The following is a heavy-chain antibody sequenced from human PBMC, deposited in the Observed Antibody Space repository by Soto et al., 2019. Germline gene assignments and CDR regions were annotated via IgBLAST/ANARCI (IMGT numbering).Heavy chain of an antibody. CDR2: ISSSSSTT. CDR1: GFTFSDYY. J-gene: IGHJ4*02. D-gene: IGHD6-13*01. Sequence: PGGSLRLSCAASGFTFSDYYMSWIRQAPGKGLEWVSYISSSSSTTNYADSVKGRFTISRDNAKNSLYLQMNSLRAEDTAVYYCARCPVIAAAAPSDYWGQGTLVTVSS. CDR3: ARCPVIAAAAPSDY. V-gene: IGHV3-11*03.